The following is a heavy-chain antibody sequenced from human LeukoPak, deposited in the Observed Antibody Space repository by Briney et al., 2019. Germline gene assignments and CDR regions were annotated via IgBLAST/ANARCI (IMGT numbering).Heavy chain of an antibody. V-gene: IGHV3-30*04. Sequence: GRSLRLSCAASGFTFSSYAMHWVRQAPGKGLEWVAVISYDGSNKYYADSVKGRFTISRDNSKNTLYLQMNSLRAEDTAVYYCARAIQDYSGYDYAYSFDYWGQGTLVTVSS. CDR3: ARAIQDYSGYDYAYSFDY. CDR1: GFTFSSYA. CDR2: ISYDGSNK. D-gene: IGHD5-12*01. J-gene: IGHJ4*02.